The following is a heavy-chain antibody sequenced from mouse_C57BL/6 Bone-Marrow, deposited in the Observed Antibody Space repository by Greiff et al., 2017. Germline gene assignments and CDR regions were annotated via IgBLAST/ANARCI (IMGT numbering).Heavy chain of an antibody. CDR1: GYTFTTYP. Sequence: QVHVQQSGAELVKPGASVKMSCKASGYTFTTYPIEWMKQNHGKSLEWIGNFHPYNDDTKYNEKFKGKATLTVEKSSSTVYLELSRLTSDDSAVYYCARGCNYGGYYFDYWGQGTTLTVSA. CDR2: FHPYNDDT. CDR3: ARGCNYGGYYFDY. J-gene: IGHJ2*01. D-gene: IGHD2-4*01. V-gene: IGHV1-47*01.